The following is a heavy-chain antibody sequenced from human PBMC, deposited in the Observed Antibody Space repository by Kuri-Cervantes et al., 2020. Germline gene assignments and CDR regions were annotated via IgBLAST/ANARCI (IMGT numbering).Heavy chain of an antibody. D-gene: IGHD2-2*01. CDR2: INHSGST. J-gene: IGHJ5*02. CDR1: GGSFSGYY. V-gene: IGHV4-34*01. Sequence: SETLSLTCAVYGGSFSGYYWSWIRQPPGKGLEWIGEINHSGSTNYNPSLKSRVTISVDTSKNQFSLKLSSVTAADTAVYYCAKDQVLHWFDPWGQGTLVTVSS. CDR3: AKDQVLHWFDP.